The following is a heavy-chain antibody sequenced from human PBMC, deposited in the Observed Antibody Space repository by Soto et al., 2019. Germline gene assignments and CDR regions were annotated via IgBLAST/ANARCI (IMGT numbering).Heavy chain of an antibody. Sequence: GGSLRLSCAASGFTFSNYWIHWVRQAPGKGPMWVSRINGVGTHTNYADSVRGRFSISRDNSENTVYLQMDSLRAEDTAMYYCVRDFRISDFWGQGTPVTVSS. CDR1: GFTFSNYW. V-gene: IGHV3-74*01. CDR2: INGVGTHT. CDR3: VRDFRISDF. D-gene: IGHD3-16*01. J-gene: IGHJ4*02.